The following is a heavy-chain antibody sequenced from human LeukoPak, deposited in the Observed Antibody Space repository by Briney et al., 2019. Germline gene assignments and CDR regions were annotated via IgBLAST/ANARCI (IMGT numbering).Heavy chain of an antibody. CDR1: GGTFSSYA. CDR2: IIPIFGTA. Sequence: SVKVSCKASGGTFSSYAISWVRQAPGQGLEWMGGIIPIFGTANYAQKFQGRVTITTDESTSTAYMELSSLRSEDTAVYYCARDSFYDYGGNSNAFDIWGQGTMVTVSS. V-gene: IGHV1-69*05. J-gene: IGHJ3*02. D-gene: IGHD4-23*01. CDR3: ARDSFYDYGGNSNAFDI.